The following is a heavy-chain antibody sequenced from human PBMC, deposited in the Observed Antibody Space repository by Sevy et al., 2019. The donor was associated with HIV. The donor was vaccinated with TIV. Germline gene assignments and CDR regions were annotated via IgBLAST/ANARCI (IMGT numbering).Heavy chain of an antibody. CDR2: IYYSGST. CDR1: GGSISSGGYY. CDR3: ARALTMIGYYYGMDV. J-gene: IGHJ6*02. D-gene: IGHD3-22*01. V-gene: IGHV4-31*03. Sequence: SETLSLTCTVSGGSISSGGYYWSWIRQHPGKGLEWIGYIYYSGSTYYNQSLKSRVTISVDTSKNQFSLKLSSVTAADTAVYYCARALTMIGYYYGMDVWGQGTTVTVSS.